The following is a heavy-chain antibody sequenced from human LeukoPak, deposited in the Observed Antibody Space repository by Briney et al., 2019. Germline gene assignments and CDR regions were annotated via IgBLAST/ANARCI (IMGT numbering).Heavy chain of an antibody. J-gene: IGHJ3*02. CDR1: GFAFSDYG. Sequence: PEKSLRLSCAASGFAFSDYGMHWVRQAPGKGLEWVAVISYDGSNKYYADSVKGLFTISRDNAKNSLYLQMNSLRAEDTAVYYCARDRRRSTVVTGAFDIWGQGTMVTVSS. CDR2: ISYDGSNK. D-gene: IGHD4-23*01. CDR3: ARDRRRSTVVTGAFDI. V-gene: IGHV3-30*03.